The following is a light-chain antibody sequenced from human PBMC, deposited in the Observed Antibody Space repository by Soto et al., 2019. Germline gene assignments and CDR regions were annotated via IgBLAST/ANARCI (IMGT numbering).Light chain of an antibody. CDR2: KAS. CDR3: EDYNTYPWT. Sequence: EILVTQGPSIMKTYVGDIVTITCRASQTISSWLAWYQQKPGKAPNLLIYKASHLENGVPSRFSGSGSGTEFTLTISSLQPGDFATYCCEDYNTYPWTFGQGSKV. CDR1: QTISSW. V-gene: IGKV1-5*03. J-gene: IGKJ1*01.